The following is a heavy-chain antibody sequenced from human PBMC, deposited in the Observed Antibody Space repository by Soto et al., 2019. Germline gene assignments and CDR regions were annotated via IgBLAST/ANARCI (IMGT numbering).Heavy chain of an antibody. CDR1: GFTFSSYG. D-gene: IGHD2-15*01. CDR3: AKDYCSGGSCYCDY. V-gene: IGHV3-30*18. J-gene: IGHJ4*02. Sequence: GGSLRLSCAASGFTFSSYGMHWVRQAPGKGLEWVAVISYDGSNKYYADSVKGRFTISRDNSKNTPYLQMNSLRAEDTAVYYCAKDYCSGGSCYCDYWGQGTLVTVSS. CDR2: ISYDGSNK.